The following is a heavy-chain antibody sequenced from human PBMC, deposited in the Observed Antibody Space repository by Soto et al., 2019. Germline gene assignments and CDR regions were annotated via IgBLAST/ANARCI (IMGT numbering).Heavy chain of an antibody. CDR1: GFTVSNNY. D-gene: IGHD3-10*01. J-gene: IGHJ4*02. V-gene: IGHV3-66*01. CDR3: ARDIYYGSGSSN. Sequence: PGGSLRLSCAASGFTVSNNYMNWVRQAPGKGLEWVSVIYSGGSTYYADSVKGRFTISRDISKNTLYLQMNSLRAEDTAVYYCARDIYYGSGSSNWGQGTLVTVSS. CDR2: IYSGGST.